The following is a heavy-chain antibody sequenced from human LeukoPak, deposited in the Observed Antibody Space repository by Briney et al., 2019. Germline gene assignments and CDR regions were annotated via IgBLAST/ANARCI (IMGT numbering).Heavy chain of an antibody. D-gene: IGHD1-1*01. V-gene: IGHV3-21*01. CDR2: ISSSSSSYI. J-gene: IGHJ4*02. CDR3: ARTPSFGTGVHFDY. CDR1: GFTFSSYS. Sequence: NSGGSLRLSCAASGFTFSSYSMNWVRQAPGKGLEWVSSISSSSSSYIYYADSVKGRFTISRDNAKNSLYLQMNSLRAEDTAVYYCARTPSFGTGVHFDYWGQGTLVTVSS.